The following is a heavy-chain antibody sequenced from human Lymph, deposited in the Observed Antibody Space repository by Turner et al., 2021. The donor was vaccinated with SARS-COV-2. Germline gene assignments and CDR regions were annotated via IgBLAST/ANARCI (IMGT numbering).Heavy chain of an antibody. V-gene: IGHV1-69*01. D-gene: IGHD3-10*01. CDR1: GGIFNSYA. CDR3: AREMVPGVNAFAEYFHH. J-gene: IGHJ1*01. Sequence: QMQLVQSGAEVKKPGSSVKVSCKASGGIFNSYAISWVRQAPGQGLEWMGGIIPIFGTANYAQKFQGRVTISADESTSTAYMELSSLRSEDTAVYYCAREMVPGVNAFAEYFHHWGQGTLVTVSS. CDR2: IIPIFGTA.